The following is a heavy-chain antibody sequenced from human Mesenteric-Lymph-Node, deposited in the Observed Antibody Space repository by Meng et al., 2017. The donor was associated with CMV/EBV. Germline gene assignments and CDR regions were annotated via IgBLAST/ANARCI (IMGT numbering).Heavy chain of an antibody. CDR3: AKGLAIYSASWYPDY. CDR1: GFTFSSYG. J-gene: IGHJ4*02. CDR2: ISDSGGNI. Sequence: GESLKISCAASGFTFSSYGMNWVRQAPGKGLEWVSGISDSGGNIYYADFVKGRFTISRDDSKNTLYLQMNTLRAEDTAVYYCAKGLAIYSASWYPDYWGQGTLVTVSS. V-gene: IGHV3-23*01. D-gene: IGHD6-13*01.